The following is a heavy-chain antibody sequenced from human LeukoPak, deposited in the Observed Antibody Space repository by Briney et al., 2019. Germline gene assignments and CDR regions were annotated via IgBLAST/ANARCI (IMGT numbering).Heavy chain of an antibody. CDR3: ARSMWELQAFDI. Sequence: ASVKVSCKASGYTFTGYYMPWGRQAPGQGLEWMGWINPNSGGTNYAQKFQGWVTMTRDTSISTAYMELSRLRSDDTAVYYCARSMWELQAFDIWGQGTMVTVSS. J-gene: IGHJ3*02. CDR2: INPNSGGT. D-gene: IGHD1-26*01. V-gene: IGHV1-2*04. CDR1: GYTFTGYY.